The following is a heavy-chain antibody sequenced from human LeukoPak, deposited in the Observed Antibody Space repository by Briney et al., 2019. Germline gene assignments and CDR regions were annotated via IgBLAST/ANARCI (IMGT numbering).Heavy chain of an antibody. CDR2: IIPILGIA. J-gene: IGHJ3*02. CDR1: GGTFSSYA. Sequence: SVKVSCKASGGTFSSYAISWVRQAPGQGLEWMGRIIPILGIANYAQKFQGRVTITADKSTSTAYMELSSLGSEDTAVYYCARARESCGGDCLDAFDIWGQGTMVTVSS. V-gene: IGHV1-69*04. D-gene: IGHD2-21*02. CDR3: ARARESCGGDCLDAFDI.